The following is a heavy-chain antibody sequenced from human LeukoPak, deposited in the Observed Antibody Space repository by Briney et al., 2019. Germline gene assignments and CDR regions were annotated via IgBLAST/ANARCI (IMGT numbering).Heavy chain of an antibody. CDR3: ARQRYVVVVAATPELGY. CDR2: INPNSGGT. V-gene: IGHV1-2*02. Sequence: ASVKVSCKASGYTFTGYYMHWVRQAPGQGLEWMGWINPNSGGTNHAQKFQGRVTMTRDTSISTAYMELSRLRSDDTAVYYCARQRYVVVVAATPELGYWGQGTLVTVSS. D-gene: IGHD2-15*01. CDR1: GYTFTGYY. J-gene: IGHJ4*02.